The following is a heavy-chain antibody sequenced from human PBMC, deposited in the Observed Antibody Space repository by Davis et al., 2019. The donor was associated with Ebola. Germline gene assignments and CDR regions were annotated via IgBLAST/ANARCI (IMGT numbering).Heavy chain of an antibody. CDR2: IYYSGST. J-gene: IGHJ5*02. V-gene: IGHV4-59*01. CDR3: ARADYDFWSGYYSDNWFDP. D-gene: IGHD3-3*01. Sequence: MPSDTLSLTFTVPGGPISSYYWGWIRQSPGKGLEWIGRIYYSGSTYYNPPLKRRVPISVDTSKNQFSLKLSSVTAADTAVYYCARADYDFWSGYYSDNWFDPWGQGTLVTVSS. CDR1: GGPISSYY.